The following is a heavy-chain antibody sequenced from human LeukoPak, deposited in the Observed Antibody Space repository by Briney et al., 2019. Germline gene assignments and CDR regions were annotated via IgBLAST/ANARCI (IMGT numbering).Heavy chain of an antibody. V-gene: IGHV3-7*01. CDR3: ARGSSLDHDAFDI. CDR2: IKEDGSEE. CDR1: GFTFTRYW. J-gene: IGHJ3*02. Sequence: GGSLRLSCGASGFTFTRYWMSWVRQAPGKGLEWVANIKEDGSEEYYVDSVKGRFTISRDNAKNSLYLQMNSLRAEDTAVYYCARGSSLDHDAFDIWGQGTMVTVSS.